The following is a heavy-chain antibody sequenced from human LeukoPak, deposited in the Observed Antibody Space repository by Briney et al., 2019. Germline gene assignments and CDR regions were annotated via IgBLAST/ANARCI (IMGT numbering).Heavy chain of an antibody. Sequence: GGSLRLSCAASGFSFSDYAMDWVRQAPGKGLEWVSAISSNSAYIYYADSVKGRFTIPRDNAKSSVSLQMNSLRDDDTAVYYCARIFRYQLVEDYALDVWAEGTADTLSS. CDR1: GFSFSDYA. CDR2: ISSNSAYI. V-gene: IGHV3-21*01. J-gene: IGHJ6*04. CDR3: ARIFRYQLVEDYALDV. D-gene: IGHD2-2*01.